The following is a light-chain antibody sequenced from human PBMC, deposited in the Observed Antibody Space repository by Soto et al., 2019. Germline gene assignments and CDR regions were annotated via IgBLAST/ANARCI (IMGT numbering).Light chain of an antibody. CDR2: DVS. Sequence: QSALTQPASVSGSPGQSITISCTGTSSDVGGYNYDSWYQQHPGKAPKLMICDVSDRPSGISNRFSGSKSGNTASLTISGLQAEDEADYYCSSYTTSSTYVFGTGTKVTVL. J-gene: IGLJ1*01. CDR1: SSDVGGYNY. V-gene: IGLV2-14*01. CDR3: SSYTTSSTYV.